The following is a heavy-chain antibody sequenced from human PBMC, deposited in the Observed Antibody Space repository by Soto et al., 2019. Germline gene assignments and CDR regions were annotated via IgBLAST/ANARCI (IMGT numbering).Heavy chain of an antibody. Sequence: ASVKVSCKASGYTFTSYGISWVRQAPGQGLEWMGWISAYNGNTNYAQKLQGRVTMTTDTSTSTAYMELRSLRSDDTAVYYCARDLGVRGVIILYYYGMDVWGQGTTVTVSS. D-gene: IGHD3-10*01. CDR1: GYTFTSYG. V-gene: IGHV1-18*01. CDR3: ARDLGVRGVIILYYYGMDV. CDR2: ISAYNGNT. J-gene: IGHJ6*02.